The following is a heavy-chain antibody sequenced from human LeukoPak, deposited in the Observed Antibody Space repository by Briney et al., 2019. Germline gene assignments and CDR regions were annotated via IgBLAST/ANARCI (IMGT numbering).Heavy chain of an antibody. CDR3: ARDAPRNSGSSLIY. J-gene: IGHJ4*02. Sequence: PGGSLRLSCAASGFTFSDYWMSWVRLAPGKGLEWVANIKQDGSEIYYVDSVKGRFTISRDNAKNSLYLQMNSLRAEGTAVYYCARDAPRNSGSSLIYWGQGTLVTVSS. CDR2: IKQDGSEI. CDR1: GFTFSDYW. V-gene: IGHV3-7*01. D-gene: IGHD3-16*02.